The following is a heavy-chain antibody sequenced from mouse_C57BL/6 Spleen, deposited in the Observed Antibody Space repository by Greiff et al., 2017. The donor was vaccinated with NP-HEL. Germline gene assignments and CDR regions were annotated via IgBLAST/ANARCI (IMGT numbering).Heavy chain of an antibody. J-gene: IGHJ3*01. V-gene: IGHV1-64*01. CDR2: IHPNSGST. CDR3: ARSSLTGAWFAY. CDR1: GYTFTSYW. Sequence: QVQLQQPGAELVKPGASVKLSCKASGYTFTSYWMHWVKQRPGQGLEWIGMIHPNSGSTNYNEKFKSKATLTVDKSSSTAYMQLSSLTSEDSAVYYFARSSLTGAWFAYWGQGTLVTVSA. D-gene: IGHD4-1*01.